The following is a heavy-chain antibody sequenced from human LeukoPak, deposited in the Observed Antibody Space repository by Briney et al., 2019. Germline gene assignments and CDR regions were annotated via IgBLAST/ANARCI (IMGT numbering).Heavy chain of an antibody. D-gene: IGHD2-15*01. CDR2: INPNSGGT. CDR1: GYTFTGYY. V-gene: IGHV1-2*02. Sequence: ASVKVSCKPSGYTFTGYYIQWVRQAPRQGLEWMGWINPNSGGTNYAQKFQGRVTMTRDTSISTAYMEVSSLTSDDTAVYYCARGVVASTFYYYMDVWGKGTTVTVSS. J-gene: IGHJ6*03. CDR3: ARGVVASTFYYYMDV.